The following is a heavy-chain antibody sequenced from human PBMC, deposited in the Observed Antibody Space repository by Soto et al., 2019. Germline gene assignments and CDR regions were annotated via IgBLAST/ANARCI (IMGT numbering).Heavy chain of an antibody. CDR1: GGTFSSYA. V-gene: IGHV1-69*13. CDR3: AASPGATNLYYYGMDV. Sequence: SVKVSCKASGGTFSSYAISWVRQAPGQGLEWMGGIIPIFGTANYAQKFQGRVTITADESTSTAYMELSSLRSEDTAVYYCAASPGATNLYYYGMDVWGQGTTVTVSS. D-gene: IGHD1-26*01. CDR2: IIPIFGTA. J-gene: IGHJ6*02.